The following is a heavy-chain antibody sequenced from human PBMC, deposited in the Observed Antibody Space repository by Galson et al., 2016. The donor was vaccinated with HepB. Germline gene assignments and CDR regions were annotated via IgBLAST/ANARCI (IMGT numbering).Heavy chain of an antibody. CDR2: ISSSSTFT. V-gene: IGHV3-21*01. CDR1: GFTFSSYS. CDR3: AREKSLSGHYYYYGMDV. D-gene: IGHD5/OR15-5a*01. Sequence: SLRLSCAASGFTFSSYSMHWVRQAPGKGLEWVSSISSSSTFTCFADSVKGRFTISRDNSRNSLYLQLDSLRAEDTAVYYCAREKSLSGHYYYYGMDVWGQGTTVTVSS. J-gene: IGHJ6*02.